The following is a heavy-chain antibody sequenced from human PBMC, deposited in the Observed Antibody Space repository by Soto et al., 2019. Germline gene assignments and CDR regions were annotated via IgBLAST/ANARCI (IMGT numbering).Heavy chain of an antibody. D-gene: IGHD6-19*01. J-gene: IGHJ4*01. CDR2: IYHGGTT. CDR3: ARVHVMVVAGNTLDY. Sequence: PSETLSLTCTVSGYSISSCSYWAWIRQPPGKGPEWIASIYHGGTTFYNPSLKSRITISVDTSNNQFSLKLTSVTAADTAVYYCARVHVMVVAGNTLDYWGNGTTVTVAS. V-gene: IGHV4-38-2*02. CDR1: GYSISSCSY.